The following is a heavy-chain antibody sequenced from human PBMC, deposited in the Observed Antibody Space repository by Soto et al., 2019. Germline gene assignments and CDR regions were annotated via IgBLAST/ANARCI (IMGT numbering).Heavy chain of an antibody. Sequence: KPSETLSLTCAVYGGSFSGYYWSWIRQPPGKGLEWIGEINHSGSTNYNPSLKSRVTISVDTSKNQFSLKLSSVTAADTAVYYCARGRAVAGTDPLDYWGQGTLVTVSS. V-gene: IGHV4-34*01. J-gene: IGHJ4*02. D-gene: IGHD6-19*01. CDR1: GGSFSGYY. CDR3: ARGRAVAGTDPLDY. CDR2: INHSGST.